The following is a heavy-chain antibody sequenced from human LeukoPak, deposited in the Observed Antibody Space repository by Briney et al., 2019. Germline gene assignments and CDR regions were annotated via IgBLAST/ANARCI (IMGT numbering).Heavy chain of an antibody. D-gene: IGHD3-16*01. CDR1: GGSIGPYY. CDR2: SYTTGST. Sequence: PSETLSLTCTVSGGSIGPYYWSWLRQPAGKALEWIGRSYTTGSTNYNPSLKSRVTMSLDTSKNQFSRKLSSVTAADTAVYYCARSGGSGFQLDSWGQGTLVTVSS. V-gene: IGHV4-4*07. J-gene: IGHJ4*02. CDR3: ARSGGSGFQLDS.